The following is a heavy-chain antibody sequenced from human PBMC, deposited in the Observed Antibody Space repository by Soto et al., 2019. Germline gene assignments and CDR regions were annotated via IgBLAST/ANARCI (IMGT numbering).Heavy chain of an antibody. J-gene: IGHJ4*02. Sequence: GASVKVSCKTSGYSFTGYYIHWIRQAPGQGLEWMGWINPNSGDSNYSQEFQGRVTMTSDTSITTAYMHLTRLRSDDTAVYYCARGEQWLENFDFWGQGTLVTVSS. D-gene: IGHD6-19*01. V-gene: IGHV1-2*02. CDR2: INPNSGDS. CDR1: GYSFTGYY. CDR3: ARGEQWLENFDF.